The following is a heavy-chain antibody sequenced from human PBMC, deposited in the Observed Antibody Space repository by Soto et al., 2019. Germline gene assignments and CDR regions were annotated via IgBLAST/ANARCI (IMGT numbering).Heavy chain of an antibody. CDR3: ARELGIAVAGYNWFDP. J-gene: IGHJ5*02. D-gene: IGHD6-19*01. Sequence: QVQLVQSGAEVKKPGASVKVSCKASGYTFTSYGISWVRQAPGQGLEWMGWISAYNGNTNYAQKLQGRVTMTTATSTSPAYMELRSLRSDDTAVYYCARELGIAVAGYNWFDPWGQGTLVTVSS. CDR2: ISAYNGNT. CDR1: GYTFTSYG. V-gene: IGHV1-18*04.